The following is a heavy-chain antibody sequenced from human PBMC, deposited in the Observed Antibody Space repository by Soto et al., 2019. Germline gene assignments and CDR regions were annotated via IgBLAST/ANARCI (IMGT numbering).Heavy chain of an antibody. V-gene: IGHV4-28*03. CDR1: GYSISSSNW. J-gene: IGHJ5*02. CDR2: IYYSGTT. Sequence: PSETLSLTCAVSGYSISSSNWWGWIRQPPGKGLEWIGYIYYSGTTYYNPSLKSRVTMSVDTSKNQFSLKLTSVTAVDTAVYYCARALWGPAGHINWFDPWGQGTLVTVAS. CDR3: ARALWGPAGHINWFDP. D-gene: IGHD2-2*01.